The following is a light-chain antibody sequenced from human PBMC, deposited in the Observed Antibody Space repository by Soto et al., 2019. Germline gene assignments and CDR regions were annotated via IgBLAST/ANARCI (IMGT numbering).Light chain of an antibody. Sequence: EIVLTQSPATLSLSPGERATLSCGASQSVSSSSLAWYLQKPGLAPRLLIYDASSRATGIPDRFSGSGSGPDFTLTTSRLEPEEFAVYYCQQYGSSPYTFGQGTKLEIK. J-gene: IGKJ2*01. CDR1: QSVSSSS. CDR3: QQYGSSPYT. V-gene: IGKV3D-20*01. CDR2: DAS.